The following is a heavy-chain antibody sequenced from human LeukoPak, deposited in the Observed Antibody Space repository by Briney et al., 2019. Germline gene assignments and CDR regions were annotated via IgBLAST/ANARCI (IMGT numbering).Heavy chain of an antibody. Sequence: PGGSLRLSCAAPGFTFSSYAMSWVRQAPGKGLEWVSAISGSGDSTYYADSVKGRFTISRDNSKNTLYLQMNSLRAEDTAVYYCAKDRYGGLYYFDYWGQGTLVAVSS. CDR1: GFTFSSYA. D-gene: IGHD3-16*01. V-gene: IGHV3-23*01. CDR2: ISGSGDST. J-gene: IGHJ4*02. CDR3: AKDRYGGLYYFDY.